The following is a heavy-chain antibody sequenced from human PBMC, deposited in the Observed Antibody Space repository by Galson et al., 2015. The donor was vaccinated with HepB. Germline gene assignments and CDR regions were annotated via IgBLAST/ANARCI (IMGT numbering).Heavy chain of an antibody. J-gene: IGHJ4*02. Sequence: SLRLSCAASGFTFSSYAMHWVRQAPGKGLEWVAVISYDGSNKYYADSVKGRFTISRDNSKNTLYLQMNSLRAEDTAVYYCARDLESPLGYCSGGSCYLGVGYFDYWGQGTLVTVSS. CDR2: ISYDGSNK. V-gene: IGHV3-30*04. CDR1: GFTFSSYA. D-gene: IGHD2-15*01. CDR3: ARDLESPLGYCSGGSCYLGVGYFDY.